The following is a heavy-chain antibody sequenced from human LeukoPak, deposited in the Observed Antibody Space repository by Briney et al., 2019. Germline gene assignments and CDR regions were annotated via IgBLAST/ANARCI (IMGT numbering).Heavy chain of an antibody. CDR3: AKVTYGSGTYGALDY. Sequence: GGALRLSCAASGFTFSSHGMSGVRQAPGKGLEGVSTISCSGDNTYYADSVKGRFTISRDNSKNKLYMQMNSLRAEDTAVYYCAKVTYGSGTYGALDYWGKGTLVSVSS. J-gene: IGHJ4*02. V-gene: IGHV3-23*01. D-gene: IGHD3-10*01. CDR2: ISCSGDNT. CDR1: GFTFSSHG.